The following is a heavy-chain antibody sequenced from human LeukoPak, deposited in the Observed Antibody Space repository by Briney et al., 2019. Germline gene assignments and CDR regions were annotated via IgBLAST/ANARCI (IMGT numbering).Heavy chain of an antibody. J-gene: IGHJ4*02. CDR3: ARNGYYLDY. V-gene: IGHV4-30-2*01. D-gene: IGHD1-1*01. Sequence: SQTLSLTCAVSGDSITFGGYSWSWIRQPPGKGLEWIGYIYHSGSTYYNPSLKSRVTISIDGSKNQFSLKLSSVTAADTAVYYCARNGYYLDYWGQGTLVTVSS. CDR1: GDSITFGGYS. CDR2: IYHSGST.